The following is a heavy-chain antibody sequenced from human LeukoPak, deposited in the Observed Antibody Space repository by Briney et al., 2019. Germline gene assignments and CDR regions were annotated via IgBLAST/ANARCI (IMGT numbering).Heavy chain of an antibody. Sequence: SETLSLTCAVYGGSFSGYYWSWIRQPPGKGLEWIGEINHSGSTNYNPSLKSRVTISVDTSKNQFSLKLSSVTAADTAVYYCARAPRGYSSSSDYWGQGTLVTVSS. J-gene: IGHJ4*02. CDR2: INHSGST. V-gene: IGHV4-34*01. CDR1: GGSFSGYY. CDR3: ARAPRGYSSSSDY. D-gene: IGHD6-6*01.